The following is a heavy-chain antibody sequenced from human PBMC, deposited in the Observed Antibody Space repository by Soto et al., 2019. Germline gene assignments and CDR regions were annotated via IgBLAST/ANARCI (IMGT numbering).Heavy chain of an antibody. Sequence: QVQLVESGGGVVQPGRSLRLSCAASGFTFSSYAMHWVRQAPGKGLEGVAVISYDGSNKYYADSVKGRFTISRDNSKNTLYLQMNSLRAEDTAVYYCARDQNYYFDYWGQGTLVTVSS. J-gene: IGHJ4*02. CDR2: ISYDGSNK. CDR3: ARDQNYYFDY. CDR1: GFTFSSYA. V-gene: IGHV3-30-3*01.